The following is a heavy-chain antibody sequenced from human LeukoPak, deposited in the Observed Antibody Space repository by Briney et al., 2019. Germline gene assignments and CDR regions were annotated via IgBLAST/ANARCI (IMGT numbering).Heavy chain of an antibody. V-gene: IGHV3-23*01. CDR2: ISGSGGST. J-gene: IGHJ4*02. D-gene: IGHD3-10*01. CDR3: AKGALGRSGGYYSHFDY. Sequence: GGSLRLSCAASGFTFSSYAMSWVRQAPGKGLEWVSAISGSGGSTYYADSVKGRFTISRDNSKNTLYLQMNSLRAEDTAVYYCAKGALGRSGGYYSHFDYWGQGTLVTVSS. CDR1: GFTFSSYA.